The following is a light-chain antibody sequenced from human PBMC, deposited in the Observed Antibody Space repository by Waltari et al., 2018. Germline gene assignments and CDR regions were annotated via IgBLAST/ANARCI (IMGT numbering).Light chain of an antibody. CDR3: QQYNSSPWT. J-gene: IGKJ1*01. Sequence: DIQMTQSPSTLSASVGDRVTITCRASQRISSWLAWYQQKPGKAPKLLIYKASSLESGVPSRFSGSGSGTEFTLTISSLQPDDFATYYCQQYNSSPWTFGQGTKVEIK. V-gene: IGKV1-5*03. CDR1: QRISSW. CDR2: KAS.